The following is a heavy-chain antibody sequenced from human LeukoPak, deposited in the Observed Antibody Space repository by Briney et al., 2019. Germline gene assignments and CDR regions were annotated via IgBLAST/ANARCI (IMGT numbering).Heavy chain of an antibody. D-gene: IGHD3-16*01. CDR2: IGSSGSYI. CDR3: ARGGRRF. CDR1: GFTFSNYS. J-gene: IGHJ4*02. Sequence: GGSLRLSCAASGFTFSNYSMNWVRQAPGKGLEWVSSIGSSGSYIYYADSVKGRFTISRDNAKNSLYLQMNSLRGEDTAVYYCARGGRRFWGQGTLVTVSS. V-gene: IGHV3-21*06.